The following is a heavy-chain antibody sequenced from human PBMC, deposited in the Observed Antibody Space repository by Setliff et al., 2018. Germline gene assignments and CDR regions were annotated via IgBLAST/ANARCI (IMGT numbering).Heavy chain of an antibody. J-gene: IGHJ4*02. CDR2: IYYSGSTS. V-gene: IGHV4-31*03. Sequence: SETLSLTCTVSGGSISSGGYYWSWNRQHPGKGLEWIGYIYYSGSTSYYNPSLKSRVTISVDTSKNQFSLKQSPVTAADTAVYYCARGRAGHSGHWGQGTLVTVSS. D-gene: IGHD6-19*01. CDR1: GGSISSGGYY. CDR3: ARGRAGHSGH.